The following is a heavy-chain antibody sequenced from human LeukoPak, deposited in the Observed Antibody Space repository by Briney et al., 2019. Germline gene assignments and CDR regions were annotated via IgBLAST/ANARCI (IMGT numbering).Heavy chain of an antibody. CDR2: IKSKTDGGTT. V-gene: IGHV3-15*01. D-gene: IGHD3-10*01. J-gene: IGHJ4*02. Sequence: GGSLRLSCAASGFTFSNASMSWVRQAPGKGLEWVGRIKSKTDGGTTDYAAPVKGRFTISRDDSKNTLYLQMNSLKTEDTAVYYCTAEVGPYYGSGSYFVYWGQGTLVTVSS. CDR3: TAEVGPYYGSGSYFVY. CDR1: GFTFSNAS.